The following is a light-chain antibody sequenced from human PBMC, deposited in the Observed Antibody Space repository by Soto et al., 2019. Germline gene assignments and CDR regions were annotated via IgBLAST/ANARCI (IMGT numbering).Light chain of an antibody. CDR1: QSVGTS. J-gene: IGKJ3*01. CDR2: GAS. CDR3: QQYYNWPTFT. Sequence: EIVMTQSPATLSVSPGQRVTLSCRASQSVGTSIAWYQQKPGQAPRLXXYGASTRANGVPARFSGSGSGTALTLTISSLQSEDFANYYCQQYYNWPTFTFGQGTKVDIK. V-gene: IGKV3-15*01.